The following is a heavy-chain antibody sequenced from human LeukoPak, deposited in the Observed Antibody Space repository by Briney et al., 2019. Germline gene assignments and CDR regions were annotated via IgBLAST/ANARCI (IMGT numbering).Heavy chain of an antibody. J-gene: IGHJ4*02. CDR3: AKDSYDILTGLDY. CDR2: ISGSGGST. Sequence: GGSLRLSCAASGFTFSSYAMSWVRQAPGKGLEWVSAISGSGGSTYYADSVKGRFTISRNNAKNSLYLQMSSLRAEDTAVYYCAKDSYDILTGLDYWGQGTLVTVSS. V-gene: IGHV3-23*01. D-gene: IGHD3-9*01. CDR1: GFTFSSYA.